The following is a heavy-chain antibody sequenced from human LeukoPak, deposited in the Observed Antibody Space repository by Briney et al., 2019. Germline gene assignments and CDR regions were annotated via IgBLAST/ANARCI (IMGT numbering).Heavy chain of an antibody. CDR2: INTDGSSP. Sequence: GGSLRLSCAASGFTFSAYWMHWVRQAPGKGLVWVSRINTDGSSPTYAASVKGRFTISRDNAKNTLYLQMNSLTAEDTAVYYCARGYRIAVAGTAAFDYWGQGTLVTVSS. CDR1: GFTFSAYW. D-gene: IGHD6-13*01. J-gene: IGHJ4*02. CDR3: ARGYRIAVAGTAAFDY. V-gene: IGHV3-74*01.